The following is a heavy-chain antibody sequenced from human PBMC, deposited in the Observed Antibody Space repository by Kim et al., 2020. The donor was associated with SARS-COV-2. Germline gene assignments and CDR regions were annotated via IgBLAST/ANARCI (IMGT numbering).Heavy chain of an antibody. CDR1: GGTFSSYA. J-gene: IGHJ4*02. V-gene: IGHV1-69*13. Sequence: SVKVSCKASGGTFSSYAISWVRQAPGQGLEWMGGIIPIFGTANYAQKFQGRVTITADESTSTAYMELSSLRSEDTAVYYCARKAPGYYDSSGYYYWGQGTLVTVSS. D-gene: IGHD3-22*01. CDR2: IIPIFGTA. CDR3: ARKAPGYYDSSGYYY.